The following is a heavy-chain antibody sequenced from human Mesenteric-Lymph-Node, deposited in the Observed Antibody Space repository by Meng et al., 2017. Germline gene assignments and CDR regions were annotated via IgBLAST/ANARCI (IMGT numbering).Heavy chain of an antibody. CDR1: GYSISSGYY. V-gene: IGHV4-38-2*01. J-gene: IGHJ4*02. CDR3: ARVYENSGPVFDY. D-gene: IGHD3-22*01. Sequence: SETLSLTCAVSGYSISSGYYWGWIRQPPGKGLEWIGNMRHTGHIYYNPSLKSRVTISLDTSNNQFSLILTSVTAADTAVYFCARVYENSGPVFDYWGQGILVTVSS. CDR2: MRHTGHI.